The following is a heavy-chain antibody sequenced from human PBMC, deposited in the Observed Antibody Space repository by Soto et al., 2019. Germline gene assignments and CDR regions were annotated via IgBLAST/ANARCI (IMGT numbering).Heavy chain of an antibody. D-gene: IGHD6-13*01. CDR1: GGAISNYH. Sequence: SETLSLTCTVSGGAISNYHWSWIRQPPGKGLEWIGHIYDSVTTNYNPPLKSRVTISVDTSKNQFSLKLNSVTAADTALYFCGCVYQGDPPFYWRQGTLDTVSS. J-gene: IGHJ4*02. CDR3: GCVYQGDPPFY. CDR2: IYDSVTT. V-gene: IGHV4-59*01.